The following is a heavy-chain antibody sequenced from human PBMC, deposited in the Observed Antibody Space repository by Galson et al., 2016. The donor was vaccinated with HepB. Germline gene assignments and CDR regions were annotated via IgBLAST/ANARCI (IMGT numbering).Heavy chain of an antibody. J-gene: IGHJ6*02. D-gene: IGHD5-24*01. CDR3: AREDAYNFGGPRPNYGMDV. CDR1: GFTFSNYI. CDR2: ISTSGNYI. Sequence: SLRLSCAASGFTFSNYIMNWVRQAPGEGLERVSSISTSGNYIFYVDAVKGRFTISRDNVKNSLFLQMNSLRAEDTAVYYCAREDAYNFGGPRPNYGMDVWGQGTTVTVSS. V-gene: IGHV3-21*06.